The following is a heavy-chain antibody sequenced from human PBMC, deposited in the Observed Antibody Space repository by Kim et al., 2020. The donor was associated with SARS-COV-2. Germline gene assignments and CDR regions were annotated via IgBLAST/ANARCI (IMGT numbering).Heavy chain of an antibody. D-gene: IGHD3-10*01. CDR3: AKFTSLRLLWFGGKGYFDY. Sequence: GGSLRLSCAASGFTFSSYAMSWVRQAPGKGLEWVSAISGSGGSTYYADLVKGRFTISRDNSKNTLYLQMNSLRAEDTAVYYCAKFTSLRLLWFGGKGYFDYWGQGTLVTVSS. CDR1: GFTFSSYA. CDR2: ISGSGGST. J-gene: IGHJ4*02. V-gene: IGHV3-23*01.